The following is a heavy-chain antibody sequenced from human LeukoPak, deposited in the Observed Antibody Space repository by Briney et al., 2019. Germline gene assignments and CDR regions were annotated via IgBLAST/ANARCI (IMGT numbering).Heavy chain of an antibody. CDR3: ARHGPYSNYRYFDY. D-gene: IGHD4-11*01. V-gene: IGHV3-21*04. CDR1: GFTFSSCS. Sequence: PGGSLRLSCAASGFTFSSCSMNWVRQAPGKGLEWVSSISSSSSYIYYADSVKGRFTISRDNAKNSLYLQMNSLRAEDTAVYYCARHGPYSNYRYFDYWGQGALVTVSS. J-gene: IGHJ4*02. CDR2: ISSSSSYI.